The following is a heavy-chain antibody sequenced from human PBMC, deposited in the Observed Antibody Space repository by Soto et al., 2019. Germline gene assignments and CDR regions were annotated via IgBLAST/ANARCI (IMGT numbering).Heavy chain of an antibody. CDR2: ISYDGSNK. CDR3: ARDPGYSYGYN. Sequence: GSLRLSCAASGFTFSSYAIHWVRQAPGKGLEWLTFISYDGSNKYYGDSVKGRFTISRDNSKNTLYLQMNNLRSEDTAVYYCARDPGYSYGYNWGQGTLVTISS. J-gene: IGHJ4*02. CDR1: GFTFSSYA. D-gene: IGHD5-18*01. V-gene: IGHV3-30-3*01.